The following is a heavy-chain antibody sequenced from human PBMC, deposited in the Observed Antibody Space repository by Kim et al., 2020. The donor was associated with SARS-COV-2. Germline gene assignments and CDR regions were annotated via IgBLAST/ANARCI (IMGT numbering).Heavy chain of an antibody. CDR2: IYYSGST. Sequence: SETLSLTCTVSGGSISSSSYYWGWIRQPPGKGLEWIGSIYYSGSTYYNPSLKSRVTISVDTSKNQFSLKLSSVTAADTAVYYCARPKPPSYGDYDPYYFDYWGQGTLVTVSS. CDR1: GGSISSSSYY. CDR3: ARPKPPSYGDYDPYYFDY. V-gene: IGHV4-39*01. J-gene: IGHJ4*02. D-gene: IGHD4-17*01.